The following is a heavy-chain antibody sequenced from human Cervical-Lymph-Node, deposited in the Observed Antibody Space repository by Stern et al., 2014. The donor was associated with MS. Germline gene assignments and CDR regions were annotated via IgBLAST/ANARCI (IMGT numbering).Heavy chain of an antibody. CDR2: ITVSGSSR. V-gene: IGHV3-23*04. D-gene: IGHD5-18*01. Sequence: EVQLVESGGGLVQPGGSLRLSCAASGLTFSTYALSWVRQAPGKGREWVSTITVSGSSRSSADSVKGRFTISRDNSKNTLYLHMSSLRAEDTAAYFCASNPVNSFGFVYRYFDFWGQGTLVTVSS. J-gene: IGHJ4*02. CDR3: ASNPVNSFGFVYRYFDF. CDR1: GLTFSTYA.